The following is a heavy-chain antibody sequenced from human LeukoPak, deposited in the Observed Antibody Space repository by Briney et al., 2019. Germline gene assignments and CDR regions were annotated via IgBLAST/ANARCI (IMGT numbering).Heavy chain of an antibody. D-gene: IGHD6-19*01. V-gene: IGHV3-21*01. CDR3: ARDRDNFQWLGQNGMVV. J-gene: IGHJ6*02. Sequence: PGGSLRLSCVASGFSFSDYTMNWVRQAPGKGLEWVSFISSSFSYIYYADSVKGRFTISRDNAKNSLYLQMNSLRAEDTAVYFCARDRDNFQWLGQNGMVVWGQGTTVTVSS. CDR2: ISSSFSYI. CDR1: GFSFSDYT.